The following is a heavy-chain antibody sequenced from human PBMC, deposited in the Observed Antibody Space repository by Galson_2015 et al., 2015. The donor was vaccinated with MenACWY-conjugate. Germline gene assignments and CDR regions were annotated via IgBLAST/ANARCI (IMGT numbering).Heavy chain of an antibody. CDR2: ISGSGGST. J-gene: IGHJ4*02. D-gene: IGHD2-15*01. CDR3: AKWQAILEGDIVVVVAATGFDY. Sequence: SLRLSCAASGFTFSSYAMSWVRQAPGKGLEWVSAISGSGGSTYYADSVKGRFTISRDNSKNTLYLQMNSLRAEDTAVYYCAKWQAILEGDIVVVVAATGFDYWGQGTLVTVSS. V-gene: IGHV3-23*01. CDR1: GFTFSSYA.